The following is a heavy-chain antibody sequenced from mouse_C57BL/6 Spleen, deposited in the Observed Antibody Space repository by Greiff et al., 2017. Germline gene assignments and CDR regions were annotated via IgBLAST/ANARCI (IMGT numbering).Heavy chain of an antibody. V-gene: IGHV1-69*01. D-gene: IGHD1-1*01. CDR1: GYTFTSYW. CDR2: IDPSDSYT. CDR3: ALHYYGSSGDY. Sequence: QVQLQQPGAELVMPGASVKLSCKASGYTFTSYWMHWVKQRPGQGLEWIGEIDPSDSYTNYNQKFEGKSTLTVDKSSSTAYMQLSSLTSEDSAVYYCALHYYGSSGDYWGQGTTLTVSS. J-gene: IGHJ2*01.